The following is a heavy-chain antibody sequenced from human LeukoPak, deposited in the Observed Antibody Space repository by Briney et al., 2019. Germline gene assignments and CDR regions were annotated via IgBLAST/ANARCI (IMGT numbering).Heavy chain of an antibody. CDR2: INPNSGGT. CDR1: GYTFTGYY. J-gene: IGHJ4*02. D-gene: IGHD3-10*01. Sequence: GASVKVSCKASGYTFTGYYMHWVRQAPGQGLEWMGWINPNSGGTNYAQKFQGRVTITRDTSISTAYMELSRLRSDDTAVYYCARALRASLLNTYYYGSGSYPVFGYWGQGTLVTVSS. V-gene: IGHV1-2*02. CDR3: ARALRASLLNTYYYGSGSYPVFGY.